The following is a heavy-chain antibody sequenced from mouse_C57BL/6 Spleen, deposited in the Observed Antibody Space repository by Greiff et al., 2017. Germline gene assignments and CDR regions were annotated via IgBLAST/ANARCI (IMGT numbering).Heavy chain of an antibody. CDR2: IYPGSGST. D-gene: IGHD3-2*02. Sequence: QVQLQQPGAELVKPGASVTMSCKASGYTFTSYWITWVKQRPGQGLEWIGDIYPGSGSTTYNEKLKSKAILTVDTSSSTAYMQLSSLTSEYSAVYDYARMVSSGAWFAYWGQGTLVTVSA. CDR1: GYTFTSYW. V-gene: IGHV1-55*01. CDR3: ARMVSSGAWFAY. J-gene: IGHJ3*01.